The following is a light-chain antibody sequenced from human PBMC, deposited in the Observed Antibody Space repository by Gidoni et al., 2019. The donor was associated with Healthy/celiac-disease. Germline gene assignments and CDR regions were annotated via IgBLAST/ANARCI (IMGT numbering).Light chain of an antibody. CDR2: GNS. J-gene: IGLJ2*01. CDR1: SSHIVAGYD. V-gene: IGLV1-40*01. Sequence: QSVMTQPPPVSEAPGQGVTISCTGCSSHIVAGYDVPWYQPRPGTAPKLLIYGNSNRPSGVPDRFAGSKSGTSASLAISGLQAVDEADYYCQSYDSSLSALFGGGTKLTVL. CDR3: QSYDSSLSAL.